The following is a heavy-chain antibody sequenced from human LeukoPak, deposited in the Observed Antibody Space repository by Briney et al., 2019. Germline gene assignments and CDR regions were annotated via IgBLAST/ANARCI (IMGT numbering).Heavy chain of an antibody. V-gene: IGHV3-48*01. Sequence: GGSLRLSCAASGFTFSSYSMNWVRQAPGKGLEWVSYISSSSSTIYYADSVKGRFTISRDNAKNSLYLQMNSLRAEDTAVYYCARDLSSSSWTYYYYYYMDVWGKGTTVTVSS. CDR3: ARDLSSSSWTYYYYYYMDV. CDR1: GFTFSSYS. CDR2: ISSSSSTI. D-gene: IGHD6-13*01. J-gene: IGHJ6*03.